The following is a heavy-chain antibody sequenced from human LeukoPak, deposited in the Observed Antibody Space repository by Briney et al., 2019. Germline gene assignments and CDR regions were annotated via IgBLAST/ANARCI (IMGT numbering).Heavy chain of an antibody. CDR2: ISYDGSNK. J-gene: IGHJ4*02. Sequence: PGGSLRLSCAASGFTFSSYAMHWVRQPPGKGLEWVAVISYDGSNKYYADSVKGRFTISRDNSKNTLFLQTNTLRAEDTAVYYCARGGGYDYYFDYWGQGTLVTVSS. CDR3: ARGGGYDYYFDY. D-gene: IGHD5-12*01. CDR1: GFTFSSYA. V-gene: IGHV3-30*04.